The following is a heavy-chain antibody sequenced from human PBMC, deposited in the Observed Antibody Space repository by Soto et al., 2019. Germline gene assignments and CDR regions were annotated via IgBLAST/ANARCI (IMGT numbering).Heavy chain of an antibody. D-gene: IGHD3-10*01. CDR1: GFTFSSHA. J-gene: IGHJ4*02. CDR2: ISGSGGST. CDR3: AKDPGYPSFFPSLVGFGAPYFDY. V-gene: IGHV3-23*01. Sequence: EVQLLESGGGLVQPGGSLRLSCAASGFTFSSHAMSWVRQAPGKGLEWVSAISGSGGSTYYADSVKGRFTISRDNSKNTLDLKMNSLRAEDTAVYYCAKDPGYPSFFPSLVGFGAPYFDYWGQGTLVTVSS.